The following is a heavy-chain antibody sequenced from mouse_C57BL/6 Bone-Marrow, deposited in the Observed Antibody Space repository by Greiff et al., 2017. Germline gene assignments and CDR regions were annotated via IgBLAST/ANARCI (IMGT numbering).Heavy chain of an antibody. J-gene: IGHJ1*03. D-gene: IGHD1-1*01. CDR2: IHPNSGST. CDR3: ARKTTVVAHWYFDV. Sequence: QVQLQQPGAELVKPGASVKLSCKASGYTFTSYWMHWVKQRPGQGLEWIGMIHPNSGSTNYNEKFKSKATLTVDKSSSTAYMQLSSLTSEDSAVYYCARKTTVVAHWYFDVWGTGTTLTVSS. CDR1: GYTFTSYW. V-gene: IGHV1-64*01.